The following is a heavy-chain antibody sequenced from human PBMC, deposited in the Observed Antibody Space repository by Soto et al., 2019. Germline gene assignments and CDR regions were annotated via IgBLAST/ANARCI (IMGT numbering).Heavy chain of an antibody. CDR2: IFQDGRT. J-gene: IGHJ4*02. CDR3: AKDLRPDGVWDFDY. CDR1: GFTFSTYS. Sequence: EVQLLESGGGLVQPGGSLRLSCEASGFTFSTYSMAWVRQAPGRGPEWVSGIFQDGRTHYADSVKGRFTISRDNSRSSGYLQMITLRGEDTAIYYCAKDLRPDGVWDFDYWGQGTLVTVSS. V-gene: IGHV3-23*01. D-gene: IGHD4-17*01.